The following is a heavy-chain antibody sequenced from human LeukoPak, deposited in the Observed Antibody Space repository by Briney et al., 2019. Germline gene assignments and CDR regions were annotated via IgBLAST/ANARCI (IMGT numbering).Heavy chain of an antibody. CDR3: ARGLMTDYYDSSGLYAGFDP. CDR1: GGTFSSYA. V-gene: IGHV1-69*05. J-gene: IGHJ5*02. CDR2: IIPIFGTA. Sequence: SVKVSCKASGGTFSSYAISWVRQAPGQGHEWMGGIIPIFGTANYAQKFQGRVTITTDESTSTAYMELSSLRSEDTAVYYCARGLMTDYYDSSGLYAGFDPWGQGTLVTVSS. D-gene: IGHD3-22*01.